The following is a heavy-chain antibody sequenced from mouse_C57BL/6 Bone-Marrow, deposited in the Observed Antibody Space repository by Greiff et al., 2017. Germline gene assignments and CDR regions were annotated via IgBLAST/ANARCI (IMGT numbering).Heavy chain of an antibody. CDR1: GYTFTSYW. CDR2: IDPSDSYT. Sequence: QVQLKQPGAELVMPGASVKLSCKASGYTFTSYWMHWVKQRPGPGLEWIGEIDPSDSYTNYNQKFKGKSTLTVDKSSSTAYMQLSSLTSEDSAVYYCARRGRRAMDYWGQGTSVTVSS. CDR3: ARRGRRAMDY. V-gene: IGHV1-69*01. J-gene: IGHJ4*01.